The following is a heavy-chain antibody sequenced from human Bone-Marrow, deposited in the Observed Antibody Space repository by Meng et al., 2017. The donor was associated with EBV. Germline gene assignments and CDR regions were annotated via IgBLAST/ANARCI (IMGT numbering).Heavy chain of an antibody. CDR3: AKDLSGRFDP. Sequence: QETLVESGGGVVQPGRSLRLSCAASGFTFSNYGFHWVRQAPGKGPEWVAIIPSDASHNKYYADSVKGRFTISRDNSKNTLYLQMNSLRTEDTAVYYCAKDLSGRFDPWGQGTLVTVSS. V-gene: IGHV3-30*18. D-gene: IGHD1-14*01. CDR1: GFTFSNYG. J-gene: IGHJ5*02. CDR2: IPSDASHNK.